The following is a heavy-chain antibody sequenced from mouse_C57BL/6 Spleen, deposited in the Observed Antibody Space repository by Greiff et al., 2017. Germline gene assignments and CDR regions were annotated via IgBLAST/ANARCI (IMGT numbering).Heavy chain of an antibody. CDR3: ARGTYEAMDD. V-gene: IGHV1-50*01. CDR1: GYTFTSYW. CDR2: IDPADSYT. J-gene: IGHJ4*01. D-gene: IGHD5-1*01. Sequence: VQLQQSGAELVKPGASVKLSCKASGYTFTSYWMQWVKQRPGQGLEWIGEIDPADSYTNYNQKFKGKATLTVVTSSSTAYMQLSSLTSEDSAVYYCARGTYEAMDDWGKGTSVTVAS.